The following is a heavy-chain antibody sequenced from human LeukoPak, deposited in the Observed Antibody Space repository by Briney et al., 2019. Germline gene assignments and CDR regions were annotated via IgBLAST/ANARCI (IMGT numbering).Heavy chain of an antibody. J-gene: IGHJ3*02. D-gene: IGHD3-3*01. CDR2: ISSGSTYI. CDR3: ARETYEGAFDM. CDR1: GFSFSSYS. Sequence: GGSLRLSCAASGFSFSSYSLNWVRQAPGKGLVWVSCISSGSTYIYYADSVKGRFTISRDNAKNSLYLQMNSLRAEDTAVYYCARETYEGAFDMWGQGTMVTVSS. V-gene: IGHV3-21*01.